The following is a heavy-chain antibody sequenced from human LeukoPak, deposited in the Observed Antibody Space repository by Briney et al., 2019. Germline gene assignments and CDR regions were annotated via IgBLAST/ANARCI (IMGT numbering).Heavy chain of an antibody. Sequence: GGSLRLSCAASGFTFSSSAMSWVRQAPGKGLEWVSTISGGGDAAYYADSVKGRFTISRDNSKNTLYLQMNSLRAEDTAVYYCSRKYDSSGYFDYWGRGTLVTVSS. CDR1: GFTFSSSA. J-gene: IGHJ4*02. CDR2: ISGGGDAA. V-gene: IGHV3-23*01. CDR3: SRKYDSSGYFDY. D-gene: IGHD3-22*01.